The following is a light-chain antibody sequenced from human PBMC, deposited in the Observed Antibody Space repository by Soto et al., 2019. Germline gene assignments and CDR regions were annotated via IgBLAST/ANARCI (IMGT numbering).Light chain of an antibody. CDR1: SSDVGGYNY. V-gene: IGLV2-14*01. Sequence: QSALTQPASVSGSPGQSITISCTGTSSDVGGYNYVSWYQQHPGKAPKLMIYEVSNRPSGVSNRFSGSKSGNTASLTISGLQAEDEADYYGSSYTSSSTPSHVVFGGGTKLTVL. CDR3: SSYTSSSTPSHVV. CDR2: EVS. J-gene: IGLJ2*01.